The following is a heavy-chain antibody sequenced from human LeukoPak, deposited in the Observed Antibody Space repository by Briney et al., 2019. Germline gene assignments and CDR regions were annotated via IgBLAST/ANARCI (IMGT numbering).Heavy chain of an antibody. CDR3: ARDSSSAGSFDY. J-gene: IGHJ4*02. V-gene: IGHV4-59*12. CDR1: GGSISSYY. Sequence: SETLSLTCTVSGGSISSYYWSWIRQPPGKGLEWIGYIYYSGSTNYNPSLKSRVTISVDTSKNQCSLKLSSVTAADTAVYYCARDSSSAGSFDYWGQGTLVTVSS. CDR2: IYYSGST. D-gene: IGHD6-13*01.